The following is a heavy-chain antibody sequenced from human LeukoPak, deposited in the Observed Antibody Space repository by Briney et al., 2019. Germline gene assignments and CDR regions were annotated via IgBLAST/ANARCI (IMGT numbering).Heavy chain of an antibody. CDR3: ARDNWFDS. J-gene: IGHJ5*01. CDR1: GFTVSSNY. Sequence: PGGSLRLSCAASGFTVSSNYMSWVRQAPGKGLEWVSVIYSGGNTFYADSVKGRFTISRDNSKNTPYLQMNSLRAEDTAVYYCARDNWFDSWGQGTLVTVSS. V-gene: IGHV3-53*01. CDR2: IYSGGNT.